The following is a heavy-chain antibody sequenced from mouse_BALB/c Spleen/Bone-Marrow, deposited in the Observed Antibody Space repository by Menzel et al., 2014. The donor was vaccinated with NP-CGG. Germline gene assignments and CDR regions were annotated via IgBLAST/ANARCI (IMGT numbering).Heavy chain of an antibody. V-gene: IGHV1-20*02. D-gene: IGHD1-1*01. CDR1: GYSFTGYF. CDR3: AREGGYYYGSSPYFDV. CDR2: INPYNGDT. J-gene: IGHJ1*01. Sequence: EVKLVESGPELVKPGASVKISCKASGYSFTGYFMNWVMQSHGKSLEWIGRINPYNGDTFYNQKFRGKATLTVDKSSSTAHMELRSLASEDSAVYYRAREGGYYYGSSPYFDVWGAGTTVTVSS.